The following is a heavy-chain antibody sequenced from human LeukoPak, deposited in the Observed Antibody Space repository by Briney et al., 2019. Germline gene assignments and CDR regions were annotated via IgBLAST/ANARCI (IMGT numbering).Heavy chain of an antibody. CDR2: MNPNSGNT. J-gene: IGHJ4*02. CDR3: ARVGYSSGWYTGTSEYYFDY. Sequence: ASVKVSGKASGYTFTSYDINWVRQATGQGLEWMGWMNPNSGNTGYAQKFQGRVTMTRNTSISTAYMELSSLRSEDTAVYYCARVGYSSGWYTGTSEYYFDYWGQGTLVTVSS. CDR1: GYTFTSYD. D-gene: IGHD6-19*01. V-gene: IGHV1-8*01.